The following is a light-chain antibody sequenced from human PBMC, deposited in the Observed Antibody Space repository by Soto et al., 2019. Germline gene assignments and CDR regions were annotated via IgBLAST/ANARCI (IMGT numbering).Light chain of an antibody. Sequence: EIVLTQSPGTQSLSPGERATLSCRASQSVSSTYLAWYQQKPGQAPRLLMYGASSRASGVPDRFSGRGSGTDFTLTISRLEAEDFAVYYCQPYGTSPAWTFGQGTKVDIK. J-gene: IGKJ1*01. V-gene: IGKV3-20*01. CDR3: QPYGTSPAWT. CDR1: QSVSSTY. CDR2: GAS.